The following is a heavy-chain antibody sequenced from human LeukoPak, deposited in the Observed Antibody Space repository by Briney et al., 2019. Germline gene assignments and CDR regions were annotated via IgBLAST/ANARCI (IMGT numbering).Heavy chain of an antibody. CDR3: AKATGYSSGWYGD. CDR1: GFTFVDYA. J-gene: IGHJ4*02. D-gene: IGHD6-19*01. Sequence: PGGSLRLSCAASGFTFVDYAMHWVRQAPGKGLEWVSGISWNSGSIGYADSVKGRFTISRDNAKNSLYLQMNSLRAEDTALYYCAKATGYSSGWYGDWGQGTLVTVSS. V-gene: IGHV3-9*01. CDR2: ISWNSGSI.